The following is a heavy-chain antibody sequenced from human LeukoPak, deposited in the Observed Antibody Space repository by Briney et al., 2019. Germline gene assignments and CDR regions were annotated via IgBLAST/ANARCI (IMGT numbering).Heavy chain of an antibody. D-gene: IGHD6-25*01. CDR1: GFTVTSHD. J-gene: IGHJ4*02. CDR3: AGDIGDSSRYWDYFDS. Sequence: GGSLTLSCAASGFTVTSHDVGWVRQAPGKGLEWVSVFLSGGTTRYADSVRGRSTISRDSSKNTVFLQINGLRDEDTAVYYCAGDIGDSSRYWDYFDSWGQGPLVTVSS. V-gene: IGHV3-66*02. CDR2: FLSGGTT.